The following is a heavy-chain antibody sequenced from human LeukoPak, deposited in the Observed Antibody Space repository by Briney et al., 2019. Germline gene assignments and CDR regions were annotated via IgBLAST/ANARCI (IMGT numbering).Heavy chain of an antibody. J-gene: IGHJ4*02. CDR3: ARGPLDVGRIAARRSGDY. V-gene: IGHV4-34*01. CDR1: GGSFSGYY. Sequence: SETLSLTCAVYGGSFSGYYWSWIRQPPGKGLEWIGEINHSGSTNYNPSLKSRVTISVDTSKNQFSLKLSSVTAADTAVYYCARGPLDVGRIAARRSGDYRGQGTLVTVSS. CDR2: INHSGST. D-gene: IGHD6-6*01.